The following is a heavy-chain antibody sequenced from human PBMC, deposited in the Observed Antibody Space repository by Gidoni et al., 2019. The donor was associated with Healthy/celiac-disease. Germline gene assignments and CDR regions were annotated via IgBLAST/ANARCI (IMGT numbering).Heavy chain of an antibody. V-gene: IGHV3-74*01. D-gene: IGHD3-10*01. CDR3: AREVNYYGSGEPFDY. Sequence: EVQLVESGGGLVQPAGSLRPSCAASGFTFSSYWRHWVRQAPGKGLWWVSRINSDGSSTSYADSVKGRFTISRDNAKNTMDLQMNSLRAEDTAVYYCAREVNYYGSGEPFDYWGQGTLVTVSS. CDR1: GFTFSSYW. CDR2: INSDGSST. J-gene: IGHJ4*02.